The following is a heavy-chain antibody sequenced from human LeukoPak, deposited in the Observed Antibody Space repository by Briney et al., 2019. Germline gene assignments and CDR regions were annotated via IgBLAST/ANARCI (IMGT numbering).Heavy chain of an antibody. D-gene: IGHD3-22*01. CDR2: GSYSGST. V-gene: IGHV4-39*01. CDR3: ARHARYFYDRSRHITLSFFDY. J-gene: IGHJ4*02. CDR1: GGSITTSNYY. Sequence: PSETLSLTCVVSGGSITTSNYYWGWVRQPPGKGLEWIGSGSYSGSTSYDPSLQSRLTIPVDTPKNQFSLKLSSVTAADTAVYYCARHARYFYDRSRHITLSFFDYWGQGTLVTVSS.